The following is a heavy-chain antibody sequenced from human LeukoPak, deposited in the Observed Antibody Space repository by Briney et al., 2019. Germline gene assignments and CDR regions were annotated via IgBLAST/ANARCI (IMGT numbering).Heavy chain of an antibody. CDR2: IYNSGIT. V-gene: IGHV4-61*01. CDR3: ARHGSGRYYPAEGRVDY. CDR1: GDSVSSGSYS. J-gene: IGHJ4*02. D-gene: IGHD3-10*01. Sequence: SETLSLTCTVSGDSVSSGSYSWSWIRQPPGKGLEWIGYIYNSGITNYNPSLRSRVTMSLDTSKNQFSLKVSSVTATDTAVYYCARHGSGRYYPAEGRVDYWGQGTLVTVSS.